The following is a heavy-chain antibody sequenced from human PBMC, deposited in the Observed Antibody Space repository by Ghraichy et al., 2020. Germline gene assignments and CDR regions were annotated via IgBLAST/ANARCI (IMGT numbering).Heavy chain of an antibody. CDR3: ARWGYCSSTSCYATNDGMDY. CDR2: INHSGST. D-gene: IGHD2-2*01. V-gene: IGHV4-34*01. CDR1: GGSFSGYY. J-gene: IGHJ4*02. Sequence: SETLSLTCAVYGGSFSGYYWSWIRQPPGKGLEWIGEINHSGSTNYNPSLKSRVTISVDTSKNQFSLKLSSVTAADTAVYYCARWGYCSSTSCYATNDGMDYWGQGTLVTVSS.